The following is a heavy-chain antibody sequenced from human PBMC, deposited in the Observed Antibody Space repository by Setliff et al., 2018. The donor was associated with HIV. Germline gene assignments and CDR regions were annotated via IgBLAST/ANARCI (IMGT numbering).Heavy chain of an antibody. J-gene: IGHJ3*02. CDR3: AREGSGYDRKAFDI. D-gene: IGHD5-12*01. Sequence: SVKVSCKASGGTFSSYAISWVRQAPGQGLEWMGGIIPILGIANYAQKFQGRVTITADESTSTAYMGLSSLRSEDTAVYYCAREGSGYDRKAFDIWGQGTMVTVSS. CDR2: IIPILGIA. V-gene: IGHV1-69*10. CDR1: GGTFSSYA.